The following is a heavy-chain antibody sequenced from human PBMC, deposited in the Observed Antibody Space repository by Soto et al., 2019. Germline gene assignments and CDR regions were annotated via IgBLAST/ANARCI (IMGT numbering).Heavy chain of an antibody. J-gene: IGHJ4*02. Sequence: EVQLVESGGGLVRPGGSLRLSCAASGFTFIDHYMDWVRQAPGKGLEWVGRIRNKVNSYTTEYAASVKGRFTISRDDSKNSLYLQMNSLQTEDTAVYYCTRTPGGYGNFDYWGQGTLVTVSS. V-gene: IGHV3-72*01. CDR1: GFTFIDHY. CDR2: IRNKVNSYTT. CDR3: TRTPGGYGNFDY. D-gene: IGHD5-12*01.